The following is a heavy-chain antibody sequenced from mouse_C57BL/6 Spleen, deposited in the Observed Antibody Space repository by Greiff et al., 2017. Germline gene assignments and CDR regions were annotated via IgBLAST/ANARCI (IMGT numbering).Heavy chain of an antibody. CDR2: IDPNSGGT. Sequence: VQLQQPGAELVKPGASVKLSCKASGYTFTSYWMHWVKQRPGRGLEWIGRIDPNSGGTKYNEKFKSKATLTVDKPSSTAYMQLSSLTSEDSAVYYCARGGDDGYCGDYAMDYWGQGTSVTVSS. V-gene: IGHV1-72*01. D-gene: IGHD2-3*01. J-gene: IGHJ4*01. CDR3: ARGGDDGYCGDYAMDY. CDR1: GYTFTSYW.